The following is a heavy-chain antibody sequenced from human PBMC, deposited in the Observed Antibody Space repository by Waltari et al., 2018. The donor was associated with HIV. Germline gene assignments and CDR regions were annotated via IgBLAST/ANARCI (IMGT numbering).Heavy chain of an antibody. D-gene: IGHD3-22*01. V-gene: IGHV3-73*02. CDR3: TVWNHDSSDFKDL. CDR2: IRSKAHSYAT. J-gene: IGHJ2*01. CDR1: GFTLSGCV. Sequence: EVQLVESGGGLVQPGGSLKLPCAASGFTLSGCVIHWVRQASGKGLELVGRIRSKAHSYATAYAASVKGRFTISRDDSKNTAYLQLNSLKNEDTPVYYCTVWNHDSSDFKDLWGRGTLVTVSS.